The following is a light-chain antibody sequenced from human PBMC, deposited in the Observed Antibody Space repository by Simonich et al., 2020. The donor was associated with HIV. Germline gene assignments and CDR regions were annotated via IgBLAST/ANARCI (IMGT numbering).Light chain of an antibody. CDR1: QRVSSN. V-gene: IGKV3-15*01. CDR2: CAS. CDR3: QQSFSAPRT. J-gene: IGKJ1*01. Sequence: ERVMTQSAATLSVSPGERATLSCRSSQRVSSNLAWYQQKPGQAPRLLILCASTRATGILARFSRSGSGTEFTLTISSLQPEDFATYYCQQSFSAPRTFGPGTKVEIK.